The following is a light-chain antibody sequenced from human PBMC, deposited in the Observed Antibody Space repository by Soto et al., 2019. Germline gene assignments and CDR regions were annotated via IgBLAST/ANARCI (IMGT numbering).Light chain of an antibody. V-gene: IGKV2-30*01. Sequence: DVVLTPSPVSLPVNFGQPASISCRSSKSLVYSDGNTHLSWFHQRPGQSPRRLIYRVPSRDSGVPDRFSGSGSGTDFTLEISRVEAEDVGIYFCTQCTRWPRTFGQGTKVEVK. J-gene: IGKJ1*01. CDR1: KSLVYSDGNTH. CDR3: TQCTRWPRT. CDR2: RVP.